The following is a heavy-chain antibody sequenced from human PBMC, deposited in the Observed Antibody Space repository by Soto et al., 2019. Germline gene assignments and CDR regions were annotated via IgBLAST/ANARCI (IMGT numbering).Heavy chain of an antibody. CDR2: INAGNGNT. J-gene: IGHJ5*02. Sequence: GASVKVSCKASGYTFTSYAMHWVRQAPGQRLEWMGWINAGNGNTKYSQKLQGRVTITRDTSASTAYMELSSLRSEDTAVYYCAREGPLFRLQPPQTFDPWGQGTLVTVSS. D-gene: IGHD4-4*01. CDR1: GYTFTSYA. CDR3: AREGPLFRLQPPQTFDP. V-gene: IGHV1-3*01.